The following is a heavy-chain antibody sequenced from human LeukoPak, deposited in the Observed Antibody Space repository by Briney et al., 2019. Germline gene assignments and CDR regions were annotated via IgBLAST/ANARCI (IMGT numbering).Heavy chain of an antibody. D-gene: IGHD1-26*01. CDR2: IKQDGSET. CDR1: GFTISTYG. V-gene: IGHV3-7*01. CDR3: TRENSGSLSLEY. Sequence: GGSLRLSCAASGFTISTYGMSWVRQAPGKGLEWVASIKQDGSETYYMESVQGRFTISRDNDMNFLYLQLSSLRAEDTAVYYCTRENSGSLSLEYWGQGTLVTVSS. J-gene: IGHJ4*02.